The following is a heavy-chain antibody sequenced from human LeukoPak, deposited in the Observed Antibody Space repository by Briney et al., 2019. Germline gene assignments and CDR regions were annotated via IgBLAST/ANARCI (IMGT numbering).Heavy chain of an antibody. CDR2: IKQDGSEK. CDR1: GFTFSSYW. CDR3: ASGVPGAMRSALDF. Sequence: GGSLRLSCAASGFTFSSYWLTWVRQAPGKGLEWVANIKQDGSEKNYVDSVKGRFTISRDNAKNSLYLQMNSLRAEDPAVYYCASGVPGAMRSALDFCGQGTLVTVSS. V-gene: IGHV3-7*01. D-gene: IGHD2-2*01. J-gene: IGHJ4*02.